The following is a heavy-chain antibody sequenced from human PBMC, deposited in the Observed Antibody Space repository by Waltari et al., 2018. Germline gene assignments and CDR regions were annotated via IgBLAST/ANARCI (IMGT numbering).Heavy chain of an antibody. D-gene: IGHD1-1*01. J-gene: IGHJ4*02. CDR2: INHSGST. Sequence: QLQLQQWGAGLLKPSETLSLPCAVYGGSFSGYYWSWIRQPPGKGLEWIGEINHSGSTNYNPSLKSRVIISVDTSKNQFSLKLSSVTAADTAVYFCARPGAFVASRGNRFDYWGQGTLVTVSS. CDR3: ARPGAFVASRGNRFDY. CDR1: GGSFSGYY. V-gene: IGHV4-34*01.